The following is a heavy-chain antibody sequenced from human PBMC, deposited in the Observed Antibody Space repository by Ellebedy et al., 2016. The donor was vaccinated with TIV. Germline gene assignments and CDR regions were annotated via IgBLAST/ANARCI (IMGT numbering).Heavy chain of an antibody. V-gene: IGHV4-39*07. J-gene: IGHJ4*02. CDR3: ARSYDFWSGYYFDY. D-gene: IGHD3-3*01. CDR1: GGSISSSSYY. CDR2: INHSGST. Sequence: SETLSLTCTVSGGSISSSSYYWGWIRQPPGKGLEWIGEINHSGSTNYNPSLKSRVTISVDTSKNQFSLKLSSVTAADTAVYYCARSYDFWSGYYFDYWGQGSLVTVSS.